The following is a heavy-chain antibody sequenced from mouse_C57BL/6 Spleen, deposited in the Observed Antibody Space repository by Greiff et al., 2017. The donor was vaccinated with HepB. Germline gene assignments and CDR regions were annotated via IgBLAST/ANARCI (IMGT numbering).Heavy chain of an antibody. V-gene: IGHV1-82*01. CDR3: ARGDDYGGFAY. CDR1: GYAFSSSW. D-gene: IGHD2-4*01. CDR2: IYPGDGDT. Sequence: VQLQESGPELVKPGASVKISCKASGYAFSSSWMNWVKQRPGKGLEWIGRIYPGDGDTNYNGKFKGKATLNADKSSSTAYMQLSSLTSEDSAVYFCARGDDYGGFAYWGQGTLVTVSA. J-gene: IGHJ3*01.